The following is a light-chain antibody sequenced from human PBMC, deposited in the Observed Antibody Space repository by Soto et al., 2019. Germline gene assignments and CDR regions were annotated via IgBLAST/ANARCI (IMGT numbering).Light chain of an antibody. V-gene: IGLV2-8*01. J-gene: IGLJ2*01. Sequence: QSALTQSPSASGSPGQSVTISCTGTSSDVGGYNFVSWYQQRPGKAPKLIIYEVSKRLSGVPDRFSGSKSGNTASLTVSGLQAEDEADYYCSSYAGSNNLLFGGGTKVTVL. CDR2: EVS. CDR3: SSYAGSNNLL. CDR1: SSDVGGYNF.